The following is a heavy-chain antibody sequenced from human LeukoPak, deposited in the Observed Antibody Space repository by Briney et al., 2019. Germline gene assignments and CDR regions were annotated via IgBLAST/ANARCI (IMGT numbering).Heavy chain of an antibody. CDR1: GGSISSSSYY. CDR2: INHSGST. V-gene: IGHV4-39*01. Sequence: SETLSLTCTVSGGSISSSSYYWGWIRQPPGTGLEWIGEINHSGSTNYNPSLKSRVTISVDTSKNQFSLKLSSVTAADTAVYYCARQWELRTRLDPWGQGTLVTVSS. D-gene: IGHD1-26*01. J-gene: IGHJ5*02. CDR3: ARQWELRTRLDP.